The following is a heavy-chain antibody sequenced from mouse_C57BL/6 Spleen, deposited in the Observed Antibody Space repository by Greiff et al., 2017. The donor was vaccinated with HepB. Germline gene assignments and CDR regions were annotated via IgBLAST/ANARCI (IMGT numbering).Heavy chain of an antibody. CDR2: IYPGDGDT. CDR1: GYAFSSYW. Sequence: LVESGAELVKPGASVKISCKASGYAFSSYWMNWVKQRPGKGLEWIGQIYPGDGDTNYNGKFKGKATLTADKSSSTAYMQLSSLTSEDSAVYFCARGGSYYPDYWGQGTTLTVSS. CDR3: ARGGSYYPDY. J-gene: IGHJ2*01. D-gene: IGHD2-10*01. V-gene: IGHV1-80*01.